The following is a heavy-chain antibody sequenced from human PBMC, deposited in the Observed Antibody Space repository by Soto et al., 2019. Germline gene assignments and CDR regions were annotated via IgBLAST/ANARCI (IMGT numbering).Heavy chain of an antibody. D-gene: IGHD2-2*03. CDR2: ISAYNGNT. Sequence: ASVKGSCKASGYTFTSYGISWVRQAPGQGLEWMGWISAYNGNTNYAQKLQGRVTMTTDTSTSTAYMELRSLRSDDTAVYYCARDQWMAYYMDVWGKGTTVTVSS. CDR1: GYTFTSYG. CDR3: ARDQWMAYYMDV. J-gene: IGHJ6*03. V-gene: IGHV1-18*01.